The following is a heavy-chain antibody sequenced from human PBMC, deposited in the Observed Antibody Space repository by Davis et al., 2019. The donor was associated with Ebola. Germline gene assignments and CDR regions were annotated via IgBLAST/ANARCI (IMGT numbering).Heavy chain of an antibody. Sequence: AASVKVSCKASGYTFTSYGISWVRQAPGQGLEWMGWISAYNGNTNYAQKLQGRVTMTTDTSTSTAYMELRSLRSYDTAVYYCARVDSSSWYRGLYGMDVWGQGTTVTVSS. CDR1: GYTFTSYG. CDR3: ARVDSSSWYRGLYGMDV. J-gene: IGHJ6*02. D-gene: IGHD6-13*01. V-gene: IGHV1-18*01. CDR2: ISAYNGNT.